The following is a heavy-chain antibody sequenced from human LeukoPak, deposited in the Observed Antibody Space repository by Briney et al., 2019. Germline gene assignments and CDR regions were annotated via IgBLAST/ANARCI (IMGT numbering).Heavy chain of an antibody. J-gene: IGHJ5*02. Sequence: PETLSLTRTVSGGSISSISYYWGWVRPPPGKGLEWIGSIYYSGSTYYNPSLKSRVTISVDTSKNQFSLKLSSVTAADTAVYYCARDLSGYCSSTSCQEGDNRFDPWGQGTLVTVSS. CDR3: ARDLSGYCSSTSCQEGDNRFDP. V-gene: IGHV4-39*07. D-gene: IGHD2-2*01. CDR1: GGSISSISYY. CDR2: IYYSGST.